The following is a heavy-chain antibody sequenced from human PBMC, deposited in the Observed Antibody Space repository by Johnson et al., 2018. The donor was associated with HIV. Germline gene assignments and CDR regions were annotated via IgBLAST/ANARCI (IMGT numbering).Heavy chain of an antibody. D-gene: IGHD3-10*01. V-gene: IGHV3-48*03. Sequence: EKLVESGGGLVQPGGSLRLSCAASGFTFSSYEMNWVRQAPGKGLEWVSYISSSGTIIYYADSVKGRFTISRDNAKNSLYLQMNSLRAEDTAVYYCARDFLAYYGSGTYYKSAFDIWGQGTLVTVSS. J-gene: IGHJ3*02. CDR1: GFTFSSYE. CDR2: ISSSGTII. CDR3: ARDFLAYYGSGTYYKSAFDI.